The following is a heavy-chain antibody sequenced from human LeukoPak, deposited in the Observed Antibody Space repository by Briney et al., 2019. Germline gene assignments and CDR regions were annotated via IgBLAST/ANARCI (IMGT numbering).Heavy chain of an antibody. CDR2: ISGSGGST. CDR3: AKEDPGDIAVVPAAIAPGSYFDY. D-gene: IGHD2-2*01. V-gene: IGHV3-23*01. CDR1: GFTFRSYA. J-gene: IGHJ4*02. Sequence: QAGGSLRLSCGASGFTFRSYAMSWVRQAPGKGLEWVSAISGSGGSTYYADSVKGRFTISRDNSKNTPYLQMNSLRAEDTAVYYCAKEDPGDIAVVPAAIAPGSYFDYWGQGTLVTVSS.